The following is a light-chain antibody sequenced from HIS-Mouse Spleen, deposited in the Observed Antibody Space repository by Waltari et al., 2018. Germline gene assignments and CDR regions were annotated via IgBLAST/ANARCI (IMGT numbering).Light chain of an antibody. CDR2: EDS. Sequence: SYELTQPPSVSVSPGQTARITCSGAALPKQYAYWYQQKSGQATVLVIDEDSKRPSGIPERFSGSSSGTMATLTISGAQVEDEADYYCYSTDSSGNHRVFGGGTKLTVL. J-gene: IGLJ2*01. V-gene: IGLV3-10*01. CDR3: YSTDSSGNHRV. CDR1: ALPKQY.